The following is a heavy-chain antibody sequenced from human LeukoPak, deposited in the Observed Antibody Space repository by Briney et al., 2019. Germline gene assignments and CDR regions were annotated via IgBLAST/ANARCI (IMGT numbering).Heavy chain of an antibody. Sequence: ASVKVSCKASGYTFTRYYIHWVRQAPGQGLEWMGWINPNSGGTNYAQKFQGRVTMTRDTSISTVYMELSRLRSDDTAVYYCARWRYYYYYYMDVWGKGTTVTVSS. D-gene: IGHD6-13*01. V-gene: IGHV1-2*02. CDR1: GYTFTRYY. J-gene: IGHJ6*03. CDR2: INPNSGGT. CDR3: ARWRYYYYYYMDV.